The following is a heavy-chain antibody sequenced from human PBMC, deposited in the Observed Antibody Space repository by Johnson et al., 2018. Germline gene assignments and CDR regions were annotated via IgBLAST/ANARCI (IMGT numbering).Heavy chain of an antibody. CDR2: INWHGGST. CDR3: ARVLGITVVTLCCAFDI. J-gene: IGHJ3*02. V-gene: IGHV3-20*01. Sequence: EVQLLESGGGVVRPGGSLRLSCAASGFTFDDYGMSWVRQAPGKGLEWVSGINWHGGSTGYADSVKGRFNISRDHAKNSLYLQMNSLRAEETALYHGARVLGITVVTLCCAFDIWGQGTMVTVSS. CDR1: GFTFDDYG. D-gene: IGHD4-23*01.